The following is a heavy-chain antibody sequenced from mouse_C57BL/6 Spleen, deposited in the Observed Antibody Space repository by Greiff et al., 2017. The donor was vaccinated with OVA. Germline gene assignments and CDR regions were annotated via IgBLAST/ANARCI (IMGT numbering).Heavy chain of an antibody. CDR3: TTGTAQASFAY. J-gene: IGHJ3*01. V-gene: IGHV14-1*01. Sequence: EVQLQQSGAELVRPGASVKLSCTASGFNINDYYMHWVKQRPEQGLEWIGRIDPEDGDTEYAPKFPGKATMTADTSSNTAYLQLSSLTSEDTAVYYCTTGTAQASFAYWGQGTLVTVSA. D-gene: IGHD3-2*02. CDR2: IDPEDGDT. CDR1: GFNINDYY.